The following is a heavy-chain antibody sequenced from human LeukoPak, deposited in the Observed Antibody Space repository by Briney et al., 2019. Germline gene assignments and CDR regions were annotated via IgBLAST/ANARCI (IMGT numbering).Heavy chain of an antibody. CDR3: ARGGRSGSYIRFDY. Sequence: SETLSLTCTVSGGSVSSGSYYWSWIRQPPGKGLEWIGYIYYSGSTNYNPSLKSRVTISVDTSKNQFSLKLSSVTAADTAVYYCARGGRSGSYIRFDYWGQGTLVTVSS. V-gene: IGHV4-61*01. CDR1: GGSVSSGSYY. CDR2: IYYSGST. D-gene: IGHD1-26*01. J-gene: IGHJ4*02.